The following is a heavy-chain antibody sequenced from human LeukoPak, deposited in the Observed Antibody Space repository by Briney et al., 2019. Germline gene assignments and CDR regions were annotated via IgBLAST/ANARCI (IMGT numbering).Heavy chain of an antibody. V-gene: IGHV1-8*01. CDR1: GYTFGNHD. CDR2: MNPYSGNT. D-gene: IGHD5-12*01. CDR3: TRRLDTIEFDP. J-gene: IGHJ5*02. Sequence: PEASVKVSCKASGYTFGNHDINWVRQATGQGLEWMGWMNPYSGNTDYAQKFQGRLTMTRDNSMRIAYMELSGLKSEDTAVYYCTRRLDTIEFDPWGQGTLVTVSS.